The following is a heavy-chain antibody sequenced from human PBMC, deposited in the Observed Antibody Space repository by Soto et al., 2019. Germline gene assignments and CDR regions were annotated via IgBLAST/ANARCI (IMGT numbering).Heavy chain of an antibody. CDR1: GYTSTSYD. CDR2: RNPNRGNT. J-gene: IGHJ4*02. Sequence: QVQLVQSGAEVKKPGASVKVSCKASGYTSTSYDTNGVRQATGQGLEWMGWRNPNRGNTGYAQKFQGRVTMTRNTSISTTYMELSSLRSEDTAVYYCARAWGTPRDYWGQGTLVTVSS. D-gene: IGHD3-16*01. V-gene: IGHV1-8*01. CDR3: ARAWGTPRDY.